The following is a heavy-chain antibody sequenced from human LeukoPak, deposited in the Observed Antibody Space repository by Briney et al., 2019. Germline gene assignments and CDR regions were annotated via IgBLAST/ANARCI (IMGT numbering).Heavy chain of an antibody. CDR3: AIMHGYYDGSGYWVQ. Sequence: GGSLRLSCAASGFTFGSYGMSWVRQAPGPGLEWVSFITPNADRTSYADSVEGRFTISRDNPRNTLYMQMNSLRDEDTAVYYCAIMHGYYDGSGYWVQWGQGTLVTVSS. V-gene: IGHV3-23*01. D-gene: IGHD3-22*01. J-gene: IGHJ1*01. CDR2: ITPNADRT. CDR1: GFTFGSYG.